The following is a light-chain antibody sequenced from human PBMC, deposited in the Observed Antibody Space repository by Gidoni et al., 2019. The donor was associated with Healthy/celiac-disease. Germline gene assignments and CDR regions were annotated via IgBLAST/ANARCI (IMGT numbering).Light chain of an antibody. J-gene: IGKJ4*01. Sequence: EIVFTQSPGTLSLSPGERATLSCRASQSVSSSYLAWYQQKPGQAPRLLIYGASSRATGIPDRFSGSGSGTDFTLTISRLDPEDFAVYYCQQYGSSPLTFXGXTKVEIK. CDR1: QSVSSSY. CDR2: GAS. V-gene: IGKV3-20*01. CDR3: QQYGSSPLT.